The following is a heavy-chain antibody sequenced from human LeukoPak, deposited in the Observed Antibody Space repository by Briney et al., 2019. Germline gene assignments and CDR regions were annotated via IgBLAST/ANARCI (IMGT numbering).Heavy chain of an antibody. Sequence: SETLSLTCTVSGGSINSSSYYWGWIRQPPGKGLEWIGSIYYSGSTYYNPSLKSRVTISVDTSKNQFSLKLSSVTAADTAVYYCARQVEMASDDAFDIWGQGTMVTVSS. V-gene: IGHV4-39*01. CDR1: GGSINSSSYY. J-gene: IGHJ3*02. CDR3: ARQVEMASDDAFDI. CDR2: IYYSGST. D-gene: IGHD5-24*01.